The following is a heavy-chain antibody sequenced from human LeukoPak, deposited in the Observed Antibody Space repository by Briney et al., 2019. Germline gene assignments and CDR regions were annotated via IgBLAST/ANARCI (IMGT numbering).Heavy chain of an antibody. J-gene: IGHJ4*02. D-gene: IGHD5-12*01. Sequence: PGGSLRLSCAASGFTFSSYAMSWVRQAPGKGLEWVSAISASGGSTFYADSVKGRFTISRDNSKNTLHLQMNSLRAEDTALYYCAKGRGYSGYDFFDYWGQGTLVTVSS. V-gene: IGHV3-23*01. CDR3: AKGRGYSGYDFFDY. CDR2: ISASGGST. CDR1: GFTFSSYA.